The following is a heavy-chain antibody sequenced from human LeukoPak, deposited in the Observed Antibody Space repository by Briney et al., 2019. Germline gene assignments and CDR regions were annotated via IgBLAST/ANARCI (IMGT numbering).Heavy chain of an antibody. J-gene: IGHJ4*02. CDR2: IWYDGSNK. D-gene: IGHD5-18*01. CDR1: GFTFSSYG. Sequence: GGSLRLSCAASGFTFSSYGMHWVLQAPGKGLEWVAVIWYDGSNKYYADSVKGRFTISRDNSKNTLYLQMNSLRAEDTAVYYCARDRGYSYGHYFDYWGQGTLVTVSS. V-gene: IGHV3-33*08. CDR3: ARDRGYSYGHYFDY.